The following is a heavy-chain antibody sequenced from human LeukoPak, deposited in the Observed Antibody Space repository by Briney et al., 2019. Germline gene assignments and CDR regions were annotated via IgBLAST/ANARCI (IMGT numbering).Heavy chain of an antibody. D-gene: IGHD3-3*01. CDR1: GYRFTSYW. CDR3: ARGGEFWSGLVDY. Sequence: GESLKISCKGSGYRFTSYWIGWVRQMPGKGLEGMGIIYPGDSDTRYSPSFQGQVTISADKSISTAYLQWSSLTAADTAMYYCARGGEFWSGLVDYWGQGTLVTVSS. CDR2: IYPGDSDT. J-gene: IGHJ4*02. V-gene: IGHV5-51*01.